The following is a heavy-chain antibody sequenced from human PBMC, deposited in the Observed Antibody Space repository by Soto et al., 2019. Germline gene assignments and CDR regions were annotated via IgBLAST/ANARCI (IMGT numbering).Heavy chain of an antibody. CDR2: IIPIFGTA. V-gene: IGHV1-69*12. J-gene: IGHJ2*01. CDR1: GGTFSSYT. D-gene: IGHD5-12*01. CDR3: ARGNHRWLQLGSFDL. Sequence: QVQLVQSGAEVKKPGSSVTVSCKASGGTFSSYTISWVRQAPGQGLEWMGGIIPIFGTANYAQKFQDRVTITADESTSTAYMELSSLRSEDTAVYYCARGNHRWLQLGSFDLWGRGTLVTVSS.